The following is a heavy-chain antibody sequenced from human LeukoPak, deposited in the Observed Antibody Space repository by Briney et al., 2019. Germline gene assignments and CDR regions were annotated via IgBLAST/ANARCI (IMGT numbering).Heavy chain of an antibody. V-gene: IGHV4-34*01. CDR1: GGSFSGYY. Sequence: SETLSLTCAVYGGSFSGYYWSWIRQPPGKGLEWIGEINHSGSTNYNPSLKSRVTISVDTSKNQFSLKLSSVTAANTAVYYCARGRTRIAAPGFSLRGNYFDYWGQGTLVTVSS. CDR2: INHSGST. J-gene: IGHJ4*02. CDR3: ARGRTRIAAPGFSLRGNYFDY. D-gene: IGHD6-13*01.